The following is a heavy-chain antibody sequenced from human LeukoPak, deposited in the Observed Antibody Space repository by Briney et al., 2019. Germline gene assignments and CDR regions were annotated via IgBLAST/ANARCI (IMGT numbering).Heavy chain of an antibody. V-gene: IGHV3-23*01. CDR3: ARSSVVAGTNFDY. J-gene: IGHJ4*02. CDR2: ILFSNSP. CDR1: GFTFTNYA. D-gene: IGHD6-19*01. Sequence: GGSLRHSCAPSGFTFTNYAVIWVRLAPGGGREWVSAILFSNSPYHADSVKGRFNISRDHSENTLYLQMTTLRAEDTAVYDCARSSVVAGTNFDYWGQGTLVTVSP.